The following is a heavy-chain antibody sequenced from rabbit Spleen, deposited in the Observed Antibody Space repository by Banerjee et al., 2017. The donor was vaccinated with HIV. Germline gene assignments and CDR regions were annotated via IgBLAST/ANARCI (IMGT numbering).Heavy chain of an antibody. D-gene: IGHD1-1*01. CDR3: ARDLVGVIGWNFYL. CDR2: IYAGSNDNT. Sequence: QEQLEESGGDLVKPEGSLTLTCTTSGFSFSSGYYMCWVRQAPGKGLEWIACIYAGSNDNTYYASWAKGRFTISRTSSTTVTLRMTSLTAADRATYFCARDLVGVIGWNFYLWGPGTLVTVS. J-gene: IGHJ4*01. CDR1: GFSFSSGYY. V-gene: IGHV1S45*01.